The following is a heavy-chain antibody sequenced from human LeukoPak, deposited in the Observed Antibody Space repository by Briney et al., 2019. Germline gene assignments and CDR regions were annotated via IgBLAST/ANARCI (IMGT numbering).Heavy chain of an antibody. V-gene: IGHV4-38-2*01. D-gene: IGHD5/OR15-5a*01. CDR1: DYSISSGYGYY. CDR3: ATLVSTRYYFDY. Sequence: SETLSLTCAVSDYSISSGYGYYWGWIRQPPGKGLEWIGNIYHSGITYYNHFNSSLKSRVTISIDTSKNQFSLRLTSVTAADTAVYFCATLVSTRYYFDYWGQGTLVTVSS. CDR2: IYHSGIT. J-gene: IGHJ4*02.